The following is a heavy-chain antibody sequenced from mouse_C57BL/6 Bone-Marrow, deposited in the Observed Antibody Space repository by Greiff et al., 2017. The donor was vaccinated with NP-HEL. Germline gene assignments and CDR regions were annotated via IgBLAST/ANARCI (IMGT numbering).Heavy chain of an antibody. CDR1: GYTFTSYW. Sequence: VQLQQPGAELVKPGASVKLSCKASGYTFTSYWMQWVKQRPGQGLEWIGEIDPSDSYTNYNQKFKGKATLTVDTSSSTAYMQLSSLTSEDSAVYYCARWGLRRRSAMDYWGQGTSVTVSS. CDR2: IDPSDSYT. V-gene: IGHV1-50*01. D-gene: IGHD2-4*01. J-gene: IGHJ4*01. CDR3: ARWGLRRRSAMDY.